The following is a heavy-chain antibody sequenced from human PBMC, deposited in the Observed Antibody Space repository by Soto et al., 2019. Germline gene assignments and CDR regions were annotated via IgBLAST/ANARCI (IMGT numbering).Heavy chain of an antibody. CDR2: IKEDGSEK. J-gene: IGHJ4*02. V-gene: IGHV3-7*05. CDR1: GFTFSNFW. CDR3: ARDVI. Sequence: EVQLVEYGGGLVQPGGSLRLSCAASGFTFSNFWMSWVRQAPGKGLEWVAAIKEDGSEKNYVDSVRGRFTISRDNAKNSLYLQMNSLRADDTAVYYCARDVIWGQGSLVSVSS.